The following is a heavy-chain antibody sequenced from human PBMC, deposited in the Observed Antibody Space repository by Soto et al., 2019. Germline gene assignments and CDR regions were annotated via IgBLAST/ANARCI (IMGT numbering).Heavy chain of an antibody. CDR2: ISSSISYT. J-gene: IGHJ3*02. Sequence: PGGSLRLSCAASGFTFSDYYMSWIRQAPGKGLEWVSYISSSISYTNYADSVKGRFTISRDNAKNSLYLQMNSLRAEDTAVYYCARPNTQIWTSGAFDIWGQGTMVTVSS. CDR1: GFTFSDYY. D-gene: IGHD5-18*01. V-gene: IGHV3-11*06. CDR3: ARPNTQIWTSGAFDI.